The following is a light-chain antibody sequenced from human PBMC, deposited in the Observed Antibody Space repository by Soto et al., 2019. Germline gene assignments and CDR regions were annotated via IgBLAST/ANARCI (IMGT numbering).Light chain of an antibody. Sequence: EIVLTQSPGTLSLSPGEGATLSCRASQSVRSNYLAWYQQKPGQAPRLLIYGASSRATGIPDRFSGSGSGTDFTLTISRLEPEDFAVYYCQHYGGSPLYTFGGGTKVEIK. CDR3: QHYGGSPLYT. V-gene: IGKV3-20*01. CDR1: QSVRSNY. CDR2: GAS. J-gene: IGKJ4*01.